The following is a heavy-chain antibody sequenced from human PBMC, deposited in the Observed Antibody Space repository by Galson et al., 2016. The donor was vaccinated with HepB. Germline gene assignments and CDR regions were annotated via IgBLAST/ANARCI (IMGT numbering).Heavy chain of an antibody. CDR2: INSDGSST. V-gene: IGHV3-74*01. D-gene: IGHD1-14*01. Sequence: SLRLSCAASGFTFSNYWMHWVRQAPGKGLVWISRINSDGSSTSYADSVKGRFTISRDNSKNTLYLQINSLRAEDTAIYYCARLTLPGICCYFYYWGQGTLVTVSP. J-gene: IGHJ4*02. CDR1: GFTFSNYW. CDR3: ARLTLPGICCYFYY.